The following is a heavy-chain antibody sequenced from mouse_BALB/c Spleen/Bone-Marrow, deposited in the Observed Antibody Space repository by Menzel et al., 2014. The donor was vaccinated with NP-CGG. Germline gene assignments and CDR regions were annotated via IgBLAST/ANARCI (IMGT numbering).Heavy chain of an antibody. J-gene: IGHJ3*01. CDR1: GYSFTSYY. Sequence: EVQLQQSGPELMNPGSSVKISCKASGYSFTSYYIHWVKQNHGKSLEWIGYIDPFNGVTIYNQKFKGKATLTADKSSSTAYMHLSSLTSEDSAVYYCARRVITTGPGFAYWGQGTLVTVSA. CDR2: IDPFNGVT. V-gene: IGHV1-28*01. D-gene: IGHD2-4*01. CDR3: ARRVITTGPGFAY.